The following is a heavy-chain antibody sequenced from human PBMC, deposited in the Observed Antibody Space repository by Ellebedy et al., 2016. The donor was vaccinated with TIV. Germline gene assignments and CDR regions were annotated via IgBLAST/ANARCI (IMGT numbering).Heavy chain of an antibody. V-gene: IGHV4-34*01. J-gene: IGHJ6*02. Sequence: SETLSLTXAVYGGSFSGYYWSWIRQPPGKGLEWIGEINHSGSTNYNPSLKSRVTISVDTSKNQFSLKLSSVTAADTAVYCCARDKVDTALTSYYYGLDVWGQGTTVTVSS. CDR3: ARDKVDTALTSYYYGLDV. CDR2: INHSGST. CDR1: GGSFSGYY. D-gene: IGHD5-18*01.